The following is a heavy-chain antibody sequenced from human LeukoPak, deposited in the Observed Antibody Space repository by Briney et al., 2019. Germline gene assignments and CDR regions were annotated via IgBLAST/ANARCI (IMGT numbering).Heavy chain of an antibody. CDR3: ARWHGYYFDY. V-gene: IGHV3-21*01. CDR2: ISSSSSYI. Sequence: PGGSLRLSCAASGFTFSSYGMHWVRQAPGKGLEWVSSISSSSSYIYYADSVKGRFTISRDNAKNSLYLQMNSLRAEDTAVYYCARWHGYYFDYWGQGTLVTVSS. J-gene: IGHJ4*02. CDR1: GFTFSSYG.